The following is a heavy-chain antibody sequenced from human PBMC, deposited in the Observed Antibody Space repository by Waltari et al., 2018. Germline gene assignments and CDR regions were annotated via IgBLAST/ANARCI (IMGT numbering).Heavy chain of an antibody. D-gene: IGHD4-17*01. CDR1: GGSISTNSH. V-gene: IGHV4-39*01. J-gene: IGHJ1*01. CDR2: MQYRGST. Sequence: LQLQQSGARLVKPPEPVSLTCTLSGGSISTNSHWGWIRQHPGKGLEWMGNMQYRGSTFYNPSLKSRVTISLDTSKNQFSRRLSSVGAADTAVYFCGRIAFGDDGGYFQHWGQGTLVTVSS. CDR3: GRIAFGDDGGYFQH.